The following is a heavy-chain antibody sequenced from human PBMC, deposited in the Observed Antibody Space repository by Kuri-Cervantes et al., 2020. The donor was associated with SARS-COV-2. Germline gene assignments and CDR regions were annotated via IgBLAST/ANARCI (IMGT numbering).Heavy chain of an antibody. J-gene: IGHJ4*02. D-gene: IGHD4-17*01. CDR2: ISSSSSYI. CDR1: GFTFSSYA. Sequence: GESLKISCSASGFTFSSYAMHWVRQAPGKGLEWVSSISSSSSYIYYADSVKGRFTTSRDNAKNSLYLQMNSLRAEDTAVYYCARDVTTHDYWGQGTLVTVSS. V-gene: IGHV3-21*01. CDR3: ARDVTTHDY.